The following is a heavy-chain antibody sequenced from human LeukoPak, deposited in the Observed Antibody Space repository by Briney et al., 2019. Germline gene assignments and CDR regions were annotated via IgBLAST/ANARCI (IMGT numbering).Heavy chain of an antibody. J-gene: IGHJ6*02. CDR2: IYYSGST. CDR3: ARMRSYGPLYYYYGMDV. CDR1: GGSISSYY. Sequence: SETPSLTCTVSGGSISSYYWSWIRQPPGKGLEWIGYIYYSGSTNYNPSLKSRVTISVDTSKNQFSLKLSSVTAADTAVYYCARMRSYGPLYYYYGMDVWGQGTTVTVSS. V-gene: IGHV4-59*01. D-gene: IGHD5-18*01.